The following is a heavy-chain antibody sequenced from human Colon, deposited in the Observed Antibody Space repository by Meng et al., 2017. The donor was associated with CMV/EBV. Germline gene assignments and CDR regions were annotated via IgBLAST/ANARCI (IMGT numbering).Heavy chain of an antibody. Sequence: ASAMVSCKASGDSFTTYDINWVRQATGQGLEWMGWMNPNSVNTAYARKFQDRVTMTRNTSISTAYMVLSSLISEDTAVYYCATALKCNSTSCYTKYYYGLDVWGQGTTVTVSS. CDR3: ATALKCNSTSCYTKYYYGLDV. D-gene: IGHD2-2*02. J-gene: IGHJ6*02. CDR2: MNPNSVNT. V-gene: IGHV1-8*01. CDR1: GDSFTTYD.